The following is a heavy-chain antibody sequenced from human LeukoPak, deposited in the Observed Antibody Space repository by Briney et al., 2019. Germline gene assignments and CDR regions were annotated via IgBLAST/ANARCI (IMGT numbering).Heavy chain of an antibody. CDR1: GGSISSSSYY. V-gene: IGHV4-39*01. CDR3: ARHLGNQNGFDI. Sequence: PSETLSLTCTVSGGSISSSSYYWDWIRQPPGKGLEWIGSIYYSGNTYYNPALKSRVTISVDTSKNQFSLRLTSVTATDAAVYYCARHLGNQNGFDICGQGTMVIVSS. J-gene: IGHJ3*02. CDR2: IYYSGNT. D-gene: IGHD1-1*01.